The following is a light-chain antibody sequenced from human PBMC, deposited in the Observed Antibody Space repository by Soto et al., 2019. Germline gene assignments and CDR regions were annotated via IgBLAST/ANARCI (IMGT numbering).Light chain of an antibody. V-gene: IGKV3-15*01. CDR3: QHYNNWPPLT. CDR2: GAS. Sequence: EIVMTQSPATLSLSPGERATLSCRASQIIASNLAWYQQRPGQAPRLLIYGASTRAPDIPARFSGSGSGTEFTLTISSLQSADFGVYYCQHYNNWPPLTFGGGTKVEIK. CDR1: QIIASN. J-gene: IGKJ4*01.